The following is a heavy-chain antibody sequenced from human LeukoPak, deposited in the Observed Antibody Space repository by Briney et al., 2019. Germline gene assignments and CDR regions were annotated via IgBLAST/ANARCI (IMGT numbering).Heavy chain of an antibody. CDR3: ERDNYDSSGFT. Sequence: GGSLRLSCAASGFTVSNTYMSWVRQAPGKGLEWVSIIYSGGGTRYADSVKGRFTISRDNSRNTLYLQMNSLRAEDTALYYCERDNYDSSGFTWGQGTLVTVSS. CDR1: GFTVSNTY. V-gene: IGHV3-53*01. D-gene: IGHD3-22*01. CDR2: IYSGGGT. J-gene: IGHJ4*02.